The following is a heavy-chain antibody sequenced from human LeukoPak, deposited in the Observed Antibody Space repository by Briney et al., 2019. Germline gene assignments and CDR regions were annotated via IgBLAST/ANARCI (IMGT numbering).Heavy chain of an antibody. CDR3: ATETAMGYFDY. V-gene: IGHV1-69*04. J-gene: IGHJ4*02. CDR2: IVPIFDMA. CDR1: EATFSNNA. Sequence: SVKVSCTASEATFSNNAINLGRHAPGQGMEWVGRIVPIFDMATYAHKFHGRVTITADKSASTAYMEVSGLTSDDTAVFYCATETAMGYFDYWGQGTLVTVSS. D-gene: IGHD5-18*01.